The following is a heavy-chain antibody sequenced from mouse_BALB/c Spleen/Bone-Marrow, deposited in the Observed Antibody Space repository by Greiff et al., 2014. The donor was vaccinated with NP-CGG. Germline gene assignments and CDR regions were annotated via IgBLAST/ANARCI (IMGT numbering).Heavy chain of an antibody. CDR1: GYTFTNYY. V-gene: IGHV1S56*01. CDR3: ARWLLPYYAMDY. CDR2: IYPVNVHA. J-gene: IGHJ4*01. Sequence: VQRVESGPELVKPGASVRISCKASGYTFTNYYIHWVKQRPGQGLEWIGWIYPVNVHANFNEKLRGKATLTADKSSSTAYMQLSSLTSEDSAVYFCARWLLPYYAMDYWGQGTSVTVSS. D-gene: IGHD2-3*01.